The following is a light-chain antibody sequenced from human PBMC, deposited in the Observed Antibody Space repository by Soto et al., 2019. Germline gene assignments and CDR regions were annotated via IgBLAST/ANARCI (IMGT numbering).Light chain of an antibody. Sequence: EIVLTQSPGPLSLSPGERATLSCRASQSISSSYLAWYQQKPGQAPRLLIYGASSRATGIPDRVSASGSGTDFTLTISRLEPEDFAVYYCQQYGSSPYTFGQGTKLEIK. V-gene: IGKV3-20*01. CDR2: GAS. J-gene: IGKJ2*01. CDR1: QSISSSY. CDR3: QQYGSSPYT.